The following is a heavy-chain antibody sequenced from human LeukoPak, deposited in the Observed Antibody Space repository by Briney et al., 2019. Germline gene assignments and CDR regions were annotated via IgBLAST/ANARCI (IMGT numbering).Heavy chain of an antibody. J-gene: IGHJ4*02. CDR1: GYTFTSHG. D-gene: IGHD4-23*01. Sequence: HRASVKVSCKASGYTFTSHGITWVRQAPGQGLEWMGWISTYNVNTNYAQKLQGRVTMTTDTSTSTAYMELRSLRSDDTAVYYCARHEGDGGNSFDHWGQGTLVTVSS. V-gene: IGHV1-18*04. CDR3: ARHEGDGGNSFDH. CDR2: ISTYNVNT.